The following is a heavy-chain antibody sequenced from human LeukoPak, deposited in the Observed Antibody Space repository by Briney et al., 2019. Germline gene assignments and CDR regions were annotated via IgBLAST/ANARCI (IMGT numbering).Heavy chain of an antibody. CDR2: ISSYNGKT. J-gene: IGHJ4*01. V-gene: IGHV1-18*01. CDR3: ARDFAMVRVFDF. D-gene: IGHD3-10*01. Sequence: ASVEVSCKASGYDLNTYAFSWVRQAPGQGLEWMGWISSYNGKTENAKNFRGRVTLTTDISTGTAYMELRGLTSDDTAVYYCARDFAMVRVFDFWGQGTLVTVSS. CDR1: GYDLNTYA.